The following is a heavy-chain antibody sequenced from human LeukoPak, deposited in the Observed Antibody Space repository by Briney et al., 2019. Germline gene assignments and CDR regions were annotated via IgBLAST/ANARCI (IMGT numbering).Heavy chain of an antibody. J-gene: IGHJ4*02. CDR1: GFTFDDYA. V-gene: IGHV3-9*01. D-gene: IGHD6-13*01. CDR3: AKDIGSSSWYLGN. CDR2: ISWNSGKI. Sequence: GGSLRLSCGASGFTFDDYAMHWVRQAPGKGLEWDSGISWNSGKINYADSVKGRFTISRDNAKNSLYLEMNSLRAEDTALYYCAKDIGSSSWYLGNWGQGTLVTVSS.